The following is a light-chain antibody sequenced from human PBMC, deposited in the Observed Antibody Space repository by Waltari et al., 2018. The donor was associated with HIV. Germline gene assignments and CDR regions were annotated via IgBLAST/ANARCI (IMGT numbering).Light chain of an antibody. Sequence: QSALTQPASVSGSPGPSITISCTGTSSDVGAYNFVSWYQQYPAKAPKLRIYEVSNRPSGVSDRFAGSKSDNAASLTISGLQAEDEADYYCSSYTSSNAYVVFGGGTKLTVL. CDR3: SSYTSSNAYVV. V-gene: IGLV2-14*01. CDR1: SSDVGAYNF. J-gene: IGLJ2*01. CDR2: EVS.